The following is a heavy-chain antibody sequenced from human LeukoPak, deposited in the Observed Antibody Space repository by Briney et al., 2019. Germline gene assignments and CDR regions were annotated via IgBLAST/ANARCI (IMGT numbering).Heavy chain of an antibody. Sequence: SQTLSLTCTVSGGSISSGDYYWSWIRQPPGKGLEWIGEINHSGSTNYNPSLKSRVTISVDTSKNQFSLKLSSVTAADTAVYYCARGYCSGGSCYPIDYWGQGTLVTVSS. J-gene: IGHJ4*02. V-gene: IGHV4-30-4*01. CDR3: ARGYCSGGSCYPIDY. CDR1: GGSISSGDYY. CDR2: INHSGST. D-gene: IGHD2-15*01.